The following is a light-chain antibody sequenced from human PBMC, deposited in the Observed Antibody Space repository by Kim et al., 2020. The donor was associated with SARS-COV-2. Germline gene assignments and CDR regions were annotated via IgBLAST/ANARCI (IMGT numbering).Light chain of an antibody. CDR1: RLGAKY. CDR2: QDT. Sequence: SYELTQPPSVSVSPGQTASITCSGDRLGAKYACWYQQKPGQSPVLVIYQDTKRPSGIPERFSGSNSGNTATLTISGTQAMDEADYYCQAWDSSTAFCVFGTGTKVTVL. V-gene: IGLV3-1*01. CDR3: QAWDSSTAFCV. J-gene: IGLJ1*01.